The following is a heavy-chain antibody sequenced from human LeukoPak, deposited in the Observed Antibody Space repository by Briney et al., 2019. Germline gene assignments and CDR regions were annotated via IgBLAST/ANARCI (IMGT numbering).Heavy chain of an antibody. CDR1: GGSIGSSSYY. D-gene: IGHD4-11*01. V-gene: IGHV4-39*01. CDR2: IYYSGST. Sequence: SETLSLTCTVSGGSIGSSSYYWGWIRQPPGKGLEWIGSIYYSGSTYYNPSLKSGVTISVDTSKNQFSLKLSSVTAADTAVYYCASDDYNNYVGGPFDYWGQGTLVTVSS. J-gene: IGHJ4*02. CDR3: ASDDYNNYVGGPFDY.